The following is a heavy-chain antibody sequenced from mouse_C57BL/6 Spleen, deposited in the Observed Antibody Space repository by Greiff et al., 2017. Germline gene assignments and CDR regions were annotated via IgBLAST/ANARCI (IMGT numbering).Heavy chain of an antibody. CDR3: TRKGAYYGSSYDYFDY. V-gene: IGHV1-15*01. D-gene: IGHD1-1*01. Sequence: QVQLQQSGAELVRPGASVTLSCKASGYTFTDYEMHWVKQTPVHGLEWIGAIDPETGGTAYNQKFKGKAILPSAKSSSTAYMELRSVTSEDSAVDYCTRKGAYYGSSYDYFDYWGQGTTLTVSS. J-gene: IGHJ2*01. CDR2: IDPETGGT. CDR1: GYTFTDYE.